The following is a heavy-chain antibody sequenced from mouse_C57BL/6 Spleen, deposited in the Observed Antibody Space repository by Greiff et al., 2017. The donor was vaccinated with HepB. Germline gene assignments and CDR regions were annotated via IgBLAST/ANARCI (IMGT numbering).Heavy chain of an antibody. J-gene: IGHJ4*01. CDR3: ARCPLIYYDYPYYAMDY. CDR2: IDPSDSYT. Sequence: QVQLQQPGAELVKPGASVKLSCKASGYTFTSYWMQWVKQRPGQGLEWIGEIDPSDSYTNYNQKFKGKATLTVDTSSSTAYMQLSSLTSEDSAVYYCARCPLIYYDYPYYAMDYWGQGTSVTVSS. V-gene: IGHV1-50*01. CDR1: GYTFTSYW. D-gene: IGHD2-4*01.